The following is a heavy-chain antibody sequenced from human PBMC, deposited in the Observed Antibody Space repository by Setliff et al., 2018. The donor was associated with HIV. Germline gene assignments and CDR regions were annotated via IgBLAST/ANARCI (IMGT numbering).Heavy chain of an antibody. V-gene: IGHV4-34*12. Sequence: PSETLSLTCTLYGGSLTNFWWTWIRQSPGKGLEWIGEIVDSGSTTYNPSLKSRVTISLDTSKKQFSLKLKSVTAADTAVYHCARLSSYRSSSYYFDYWGQGALVTVSS. D-gene: IGHD6-6*01. CDR3: ARLSSYRSSSYYFDY. J-gene: IGHJ4*02. CDR2: IVDSGST. CDR1: GGSLTNFW.